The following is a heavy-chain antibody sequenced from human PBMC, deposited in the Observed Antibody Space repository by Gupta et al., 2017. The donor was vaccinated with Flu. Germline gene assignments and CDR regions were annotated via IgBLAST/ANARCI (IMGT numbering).Heavy chain of an antibody. V-gene: IGHV1-2*02. Sequence: QMQLVQSGAEVKKPGASVKVSCQTSGYTFMFTDFFISWLRRAPGQGLEWMGSIHPTSGGTNYARKFLGKVTMTRDTSINTAYMEVSGLRFDDTAVYYCARGPTYTTGWSDVWLDPWGQGTLVTVSS. CDR1: GYTFMFTDFF. J-gene: IGHJ5*02. D-gene: IGHD6-19*01. CDR3: ARGPTYTTGWSDVWLDP. CDR2: IHPTSGGT.